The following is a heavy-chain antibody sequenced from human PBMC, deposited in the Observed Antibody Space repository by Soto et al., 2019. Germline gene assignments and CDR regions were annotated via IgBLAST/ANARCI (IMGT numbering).Heavy chain of an antibody. V-gene: IGHV4-31*03. CDR2: IYYSGST. Sequence: SETLSLTCTVSGGSISSGGYYWSWIRQHPGKGLEWIGYIYYSGSTYYNPSLKSRVTISVDTSKNQFSLKLSSVTAADMAVYYCARDRVAAAGYYYYYGMDVWGQGTTVTVSS. CDR3: ARDRVAAAGYYYYYGMDV. D-gene: IGHD6-13*01. CDR1: GGSISSGGYY. J-gene: IGHJ6*02.